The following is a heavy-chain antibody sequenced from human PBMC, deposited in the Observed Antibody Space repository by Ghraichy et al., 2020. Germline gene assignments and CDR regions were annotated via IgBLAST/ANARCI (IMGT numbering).Heavy chain of an antibody. J-gene: IGHJ4*02. Sequence: GSLNISCAASGFTFSSYWMTWARQTPGKGLEWVANMNQDGSETYYVDSVKGRFTISRDNAKNSLFLQMNSLRAEDTAVYYCARADWASVDRWGQGTLVTVSS. CDR1: GFTFSSYW. CDR2: MNQDGSET. CDR3: ARADWASVDR. D-gene: IGHD3/OR15-3a*01. V-gene: IGHV3-7*01.